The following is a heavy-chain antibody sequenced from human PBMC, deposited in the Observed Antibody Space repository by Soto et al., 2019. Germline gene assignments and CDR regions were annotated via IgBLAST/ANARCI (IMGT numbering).Heavy chain of an antibody. CDR2: ISGSGGGT. V-gene: IGHV3-23*01. CDR3: AKGAIEDYYESSGYYNY. D-gene: IGHD3-22*01. J-gene: IGHJ4*02. Sequence: GGSLRLSCAASGFTFSTYGMHWVRQAPGKGLKWVSTISGSGGGTYYADSVKGRFTISRDNMKNTLYLQMSSLRADDTAVYYCAKGAIEDYYESSGYYNYWGKGTQVPV. CDR1: GFTFSTYG.